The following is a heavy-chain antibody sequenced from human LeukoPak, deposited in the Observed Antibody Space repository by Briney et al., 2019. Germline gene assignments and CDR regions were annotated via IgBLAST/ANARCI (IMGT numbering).Heavy chain of an antibody. CDR1: GFTFSSYW. Sequence: GGSLRLSCAASGFTFSSYWMSWVRQAPGKGLEWVANIKQDGSEKYYVDSVKGRFTISRDNAKNSLDLQMNSLRAEDTAVYYCARNSGSYLIYAFDIWGQGTLVTVSS. CDR2: IKQDGSEK. CDR3: ARNSGSYLIYAFDI. J-gene: IGHJ4*02. D-gene: IGHD1-26*01. V-gene: IGHV3-7*01.